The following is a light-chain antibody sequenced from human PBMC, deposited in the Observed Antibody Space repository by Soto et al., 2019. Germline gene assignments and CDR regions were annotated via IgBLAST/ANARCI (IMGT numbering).Light chain of an antibody. V-gene: IGKV3-15*01. J-gene: IGKJ2*01. CDR3: QQYNNWPYT. Sequence: EIVMTQSPATLSVSPGEAATLSCRASQSVRSNLAWYRQKPGQAPSLLIYGASTRASGIPAKFSASGSGTEFALTISSLQSEDFAVYYCQQYNNWPYTFGQGTRLEIK. CDR2: GAS. CDR1: QSVRSN.